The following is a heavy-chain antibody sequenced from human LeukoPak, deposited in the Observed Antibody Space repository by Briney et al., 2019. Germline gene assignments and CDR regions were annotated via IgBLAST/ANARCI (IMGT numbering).Heavy chain of an antibody. D-gene: IGHD5-24*01. CDR3: ARDIQLST. Sequence: PGGSLRLSCAASGFTYSTFEMNWVRQAPGKGLEWISYINSGGDTIYYADPVRGRFTISRDNSKDTLYLQMNSLRAEDTAIYYCARDIQLSTWGLGTMVTVSS. CDR2: INSGGDTI. CDR1: GFTYSTFE. J-gene: IGHJ3*01. V-gene: IGHV3-48*03.